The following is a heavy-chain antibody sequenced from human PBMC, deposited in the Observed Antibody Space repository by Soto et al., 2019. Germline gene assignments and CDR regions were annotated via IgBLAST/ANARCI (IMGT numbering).Heavy chain of an antibody. D-gene: IGHD1-20*01. CDR3: AREGYPSHRITGTTVPAFDI. V-gene: IGHV1-69*13. J-gene: IGHJ3*02. CDR1: GGTFSSYT. Sequence: SVKVSCKASGGTFSSYTISWVRQAPGQGLEWIGGIIPIFGTANYAQKFQGRVTITADESTSTAYMELSSLRSEDTAVYYCAREGYPSHRITGTTVPAFDIWGQGTMVTVSS. CDR2: IIPIFGTA.